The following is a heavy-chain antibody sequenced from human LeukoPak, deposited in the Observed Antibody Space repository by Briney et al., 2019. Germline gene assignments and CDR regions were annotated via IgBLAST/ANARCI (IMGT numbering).Heavy chain of an antibody. J-gene: IGHJ4*02. D-gene: IGHD5-18*01. CDR2: MNPNSGNT. CDR1: GYTFTSYD. Sequence: ASVKVSCKASGYTFTSYDINWVRQATGQGLEWMGWMNPNSGNTGYAQKFQGRVTITRNTSISTAYMELGSLRSEDTAVYYCARYVDTAMDFDYWGQGTLVTVSS. V-gene: IGHV1-8*03. CDR3: ARYVDTAMDFDY.